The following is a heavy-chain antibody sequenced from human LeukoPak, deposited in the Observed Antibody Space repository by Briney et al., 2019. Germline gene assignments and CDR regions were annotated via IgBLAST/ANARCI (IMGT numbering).Heavy chain of an antibody. CDR1: GGSFSGYY. D-gene: IGHD1-26*01. J-gene: IGHJ4*02. CDR3: ARGPGIVVARGKNMNDY. V-gene: IGHV4-34*01. Sequence: PSETLSLTCAVYGGSFSGYYWSWIRQPPGKGLEWIGEINHSGSTNYNPSLKSRVTISVDTSKNQFSLKLSSVTAADTAVYYCARGPGIVVARGKNMNDYWGQGTLVTVSS. CDR2: INHSGST.